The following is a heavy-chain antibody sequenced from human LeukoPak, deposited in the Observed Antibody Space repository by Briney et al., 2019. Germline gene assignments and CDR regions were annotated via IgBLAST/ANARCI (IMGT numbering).Heavy chain of an antibody. CDR3: ARDNDRKDDS. J-gene: IGHJ5*02. CDR2: ITTGSTYI. D-gene: IGHD3-16*01. Sequence: GGSLRLSCSASAFTFSDYTMIWVRQAPGKGLEWVSCITTGSTYIYYADSVKGRFTISRDNAKNSLYLQMNNLRVEDTAVYYCARDNDRKDDSWGQGTLVTVSS. CDR1: AFTFSDYT. V-gene: IGHV3-21*01.